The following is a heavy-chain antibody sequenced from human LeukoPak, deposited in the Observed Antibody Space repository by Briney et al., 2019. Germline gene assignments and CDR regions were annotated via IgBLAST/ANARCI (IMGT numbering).Heavy chain of an antibody. CDR3: ARLPQKGVTARPGDY. D-gene: IGHD5-18*01. V-gene: IGHV4-34*01. J-gene: IGHJ4*02. CDR1: GGSFSGYY. Sequence: NPSETLSLTCAVYGGSFSGYYWSWIRQLPGKGLEWIGEINHSGSTNYNPSLKSRVTISVDTSKNQFSLKLSSVTAADTAVYYCARLPQKGVTARPGDYWGQGTLVTVSS. CDR2: INHSGST.